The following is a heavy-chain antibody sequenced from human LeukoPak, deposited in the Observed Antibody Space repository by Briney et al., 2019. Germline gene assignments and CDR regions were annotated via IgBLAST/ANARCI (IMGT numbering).Heavy chain of an antibody. D-gene: IGHD2-2*01. J-gene: IGHJ4*02. CDR2: INPSGGST. CDR3: ARDYCSSTSCYACPFL. V-gene: IGHV1-46*01. Sequence: ASVKVSCKASGYTFTSYYMHWVRQAPGQGLEWMGIINPSGGSTSYAQKFQGRVTMTRDTSTSTVYMELSSLRSEDTAVYYCARDYCSSTSCYACPFLWGQGTLVTVSS. CDR1: GYTFTSYY.